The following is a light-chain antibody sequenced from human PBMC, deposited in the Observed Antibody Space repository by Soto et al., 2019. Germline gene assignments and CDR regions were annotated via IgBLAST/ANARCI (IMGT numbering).Light chain of an antibody. CDR2: GPS. CDR1: QSVSTN. J-gene: IGKJ4*01. V-gene: IGKV3-15*01. Sequence: EVAMTQSPATLSVSPGGTATLSCRASQSVSTNVAWFQKKPGQVPRLLIYGPSTRAAGIPARISGFGSGTEFTLTITYLQSGDSAVYYCQQYNKWPLTFGGGTKVEI. CDR3: QQYNKWPLT.